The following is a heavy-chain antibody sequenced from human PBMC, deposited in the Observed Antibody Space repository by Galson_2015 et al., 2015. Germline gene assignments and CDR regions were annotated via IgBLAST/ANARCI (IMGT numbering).Heavy chain of an antibody. D-gene: IGHD3-16*01. Sequence: LSLTCTVSGGFISGGGYYWSWIRQHPGKGLEWIGYIYYSGSTFYNPSLKRRFSISVDTSKNQFSLKLNSVTAADTAVYYCARDRAPYDGIDVWGQGTAVAVSS. J-gene: IGHJ6*02. CDR1: GGFISGGGYY. V-gene: IGHV4-31*03. CDR3: ARDRAPYDGIDV. CDR2: IYYSGST.